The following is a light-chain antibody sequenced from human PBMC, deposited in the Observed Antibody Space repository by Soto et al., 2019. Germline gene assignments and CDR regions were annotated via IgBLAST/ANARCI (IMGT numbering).Light chain of an antibody. Sequence: QSALTQPRSVSGSPGQSVTISCTGTSSDVGRFEYVSWYQQHPGEAPKVVVYDITKRPSGVPDRFSGSKSGNTAYLTISGLQAEDEADYYCCSYAGIYSYVFGTGTKVTVL. V-gene: IGLV2-11*01. J-gene: IGLJ1*01. CDR3: CSYAGIYSYV. CDR1: SSDVGRFEY. CDR2: DIT.